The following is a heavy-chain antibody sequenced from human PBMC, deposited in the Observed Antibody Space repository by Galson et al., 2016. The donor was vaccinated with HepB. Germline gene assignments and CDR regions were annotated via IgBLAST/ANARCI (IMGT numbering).Heavy chain of an antibody. CDR2: ITGSGVDT. CDR1: GFTFSSFP. CDR3: AKRKDDCTRTSCPDY. D-gene: IGHD2-2*01. Sequence: SLRLSCAASGFTFSSFPMAWVRQAPGKGLEWVSSITGSGVDTYYADSVRGRFTISRDNSKNTLYLQMNSLRTEDAAIYYCAKRKDDCTRTSCPDYWGQGTLVTVSS. V-gene: IGHV3-23*01. J-gene: IGHJ4*02.